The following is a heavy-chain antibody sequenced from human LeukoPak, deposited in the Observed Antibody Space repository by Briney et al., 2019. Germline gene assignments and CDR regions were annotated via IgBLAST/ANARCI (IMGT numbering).Heavy chain of an antibody. J-gene: IGHJ4*02. V-gene: IGHV3-48*01. Sequence: GGSLRLSCAASGFTFSNYNMNWVRQAPGKGLEWLSYISRSSGTIYYADSVKGRFTISRDNAKNSLYLQMNSLRAEDTAVYYCARLYCSGGSCYKGAGDYWGQGTLVTVSS. CDR2: ISRSSGTI. D-gene: IGHD2-15*01. CDR3: ARLYCSGGSCYKGAGDY. CDR1: GFTFSNYN.